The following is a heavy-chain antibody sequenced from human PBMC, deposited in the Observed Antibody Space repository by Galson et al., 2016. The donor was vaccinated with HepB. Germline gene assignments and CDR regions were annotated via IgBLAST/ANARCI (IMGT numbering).Heavy chain of an antibody. Sequence: SLRLSCAASGFTFSHAWMSWVRQAPGKGLEWVGHIKNRAEGGTTDYAAPVKGRFYISRDDSEDTLYLQSNSLKTEDTAMYYCTTDLPAIGGQGFDFWGQGILVTVSS. D-gene: IGHD2-15*01. V-gene: IGHV3-15*01. CDR2: IKNRAEGGTT. J-gene: IGHJ4*02. CDR3: TTDLPAIGGQGFDF. CDR1: GFTFSHAW.